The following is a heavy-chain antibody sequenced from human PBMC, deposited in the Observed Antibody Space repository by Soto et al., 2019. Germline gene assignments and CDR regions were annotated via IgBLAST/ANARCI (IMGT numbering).Heavy chain of an antibody. J-gene: IGHJ3*01. CDR3: ARARWYDAFNV. V-gene: IGHV4-38-2*01. D-gene: IGHD2-15*01. CDR2: AYHGGNT. CDR1: GFSISSGNY. Sequence: PSETLSLTCAVSGFSISSGNYWGWIRKHPGKGLEWIGSAYHGGNTYYNPSLKSRVSISIDLSKNQFSLKLTSVTAADTAAYYCARARWYDAFNVWGQGTVVTVS.